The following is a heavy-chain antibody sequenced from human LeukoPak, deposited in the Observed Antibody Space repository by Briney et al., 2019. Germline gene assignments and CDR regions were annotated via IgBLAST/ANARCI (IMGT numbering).Heavy chain of an antibody. CDR1: GGSISSSSHY. J-gene: IGHJ4*02. CDR2: IYYSGSI. Sequence: SETLSLTCTVSGGSISSSSHYWGWIRQPPGKGLEWIGSIYYSGSIYYNPSLKSRVTISVDTSKNQFSLKLSSVTAADTAVYCCARGYDSSGYPLDYWGQGTLVTVSS. D-gene: IGHD3-22*01. V-gene: IGHV4-39*01. CDR3: ARGYDSSGYPLDY.